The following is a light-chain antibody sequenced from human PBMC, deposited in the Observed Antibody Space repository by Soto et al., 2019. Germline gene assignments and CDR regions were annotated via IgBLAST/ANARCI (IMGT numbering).Light chain of an antibody. CDR1: QSLLHSNGYNY. Sequence: DIVMPQSPLSLPVTPGEPASISCRSSQSLLHSNGYNYLDWYLQKPGQSPQLLIYLGSNRASGVHDRFSGSGSGTDFTLKISRVEAEDVGVYYCMQALQTSITFGQGTRLEIK. CDR3: MQALQTSIT. V-gene: IGKV2-28*01. CDR2: LGS. J-gene: IGKJ5*01.